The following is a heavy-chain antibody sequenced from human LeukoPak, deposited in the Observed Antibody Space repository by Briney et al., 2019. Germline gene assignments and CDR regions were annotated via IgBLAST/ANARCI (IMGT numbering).Heavy chain of an antibody. CDR3: AKFLPTHIVVANYYFDY. J-gene: IGHJ4*02. D-gene: IGHD2-21*01. CDR1: GFTFSSYA. CDR2: ISGSGGST. V-gene: IGHV3-23*01. Sequence: GGSLRLSCAASGFTFSSYAMSWVRQAPGKGREWVSAISGSGGSTYYADSVKGRFTISRDNSKNTLYLQMNSLRDEDTAVYYCAKFLPTHIVVANYYFDYWGQGTLVTVSS.